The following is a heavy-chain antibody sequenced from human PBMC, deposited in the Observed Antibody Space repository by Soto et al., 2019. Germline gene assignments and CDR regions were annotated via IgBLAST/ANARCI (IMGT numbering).Heavy chain of an antibody. V-gene: IGHV4-61*08. CDR1: GGYIGSGGYY. Sequence: SETLSLTCPVSGGYIGSGGYYWSWIRQPPGKGLEWIGYIYYTGSTNYNPSLKSRVTISVDTSKNQFSLKLSSVTAADTAVYYCARLGTKPYHMDVWGKGTTVTVSS. CDR2: IYYTGST. CDR3: ARLGTKPYHMDV. J-gene: IGHJ6*03. D-gene: IGHD1-7*01.